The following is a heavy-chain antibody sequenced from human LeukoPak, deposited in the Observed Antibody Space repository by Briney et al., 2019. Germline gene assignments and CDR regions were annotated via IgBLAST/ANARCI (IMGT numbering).Heavy chain of an antibody. CDR3: ARDLVGATSRGFDY. D-gene: IGHD1-26*01. Sequence: ASVKVSCKASGYTFTGYYMHWVRQAPGQGLEWMGRINPNSGGTNYAQKFQGRVTLTRDMSTSTDYLELSSLRSEDTAVYYCARDLVGATSRGFDYWGQGTLVTVSS. CDR1: GYTFTGYY. J-gene: IGHJ4*02. V-gene: IGHV1-2*06. CDR2: INPNSGGT.